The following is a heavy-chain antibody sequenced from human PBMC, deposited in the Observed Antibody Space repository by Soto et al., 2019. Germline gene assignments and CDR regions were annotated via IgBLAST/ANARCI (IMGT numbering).Heavy chain of an antibody. CDR1: GFTFSSYS. CDR3: ATYYDFWSGYPITFDY. J-gene: IGHJ4*02. D-gene: IGHD3-3*01. CDR2: ISSSSSYI. V-gene: IGHV3-21*01. Sequence: EVQLVESGGGLVKPGGSLRLSCAASGFTFSSYSMNWVRQAPGKGLEWVSSISSSSSYIYYADSVKGRFTISRDNAKNSLYLQMNSLRAEYTAVYYCATYYDFWSGYPITFDYWGPGTLVTVSS.